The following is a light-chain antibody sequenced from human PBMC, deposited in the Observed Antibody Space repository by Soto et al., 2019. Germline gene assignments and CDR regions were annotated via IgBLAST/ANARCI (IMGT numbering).Light chain of an antibody. J-gene: IGKJ1*01. CDR2: GTS. CDR1: QSVNIN. CDR3: HQNNDWPPT. V-gene: IGKV3-15*01. Sequence: EVVMTQYTATLSVSPGERFALSGMASQSVNINLAWYQQKPGQAPRLLIYGTSNRAAAIPARFSGSGSGTEFTLTIGSLQSEDLAVYYCHQNNDWPPTFGQGTKVDIK.